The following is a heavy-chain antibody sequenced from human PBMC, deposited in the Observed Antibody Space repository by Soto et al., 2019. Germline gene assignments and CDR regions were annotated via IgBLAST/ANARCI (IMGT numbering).Heavy chain of an antibody. CDR3: ARLDGTGGNSVFGY. CDR2: INAGNGNT. Sequence: QVQLVQSGAEEKKPGASVKVSCKASGYTFTSYAMHWVRQAPGQRLEWMGWINAGNGNTKYSQKFQGRVTITRDTSASTAYMELSSLRSEDTAVYYCARLDGTGGNSVFGYWGQGTLVTVSS. CDR1: GYTFTSYA. J-gene: IGHJ4*02. D-gene: IGHD2-21*02. V-gene: IGHV1-3*05.